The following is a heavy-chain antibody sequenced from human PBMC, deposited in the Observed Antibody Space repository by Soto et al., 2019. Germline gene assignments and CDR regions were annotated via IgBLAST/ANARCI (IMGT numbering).Heavy chain of an antibody. Sequence: QVQLVESGGGVVQPGRSLRLSCAASGFTFSSYGMHWVRQAPGKGLEWVAVISYDGSNKYYADSVKGRFTISRDNSKNTLYLQMNSLRAEDTAVYYCAKDHNALYYYGSGSYYRWNWFDPWGQGTLVTVSS. J-gene: IGHJ5*02. CDR1: GFTFSSYG. CDR3: AKDHNALYYYGSGSYYRWNWFDP. V-gene: IGHV3-30*18. CDR2: ISYDGSNK. D-gene: IGHD3-10*01.